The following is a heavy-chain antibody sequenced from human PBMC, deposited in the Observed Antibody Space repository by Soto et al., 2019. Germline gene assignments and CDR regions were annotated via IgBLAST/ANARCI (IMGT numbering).Heavy chain of an antibody. Sequence: GGSLRLSCAASGFTFSSYGMHWVRQAPGKGLEWVAVIWYDGSNKYYADSVKGRFTISRDNSKNTLYLQMNSLRAEDTAVYYCARMKHDYGDYYFDYWGQGTLVTVSS. J-gene: IGHJ4*02. CDR2: IWYDGSNK. CDR1: GFTFSSYG. V-gene: IGHV3-33*01. D-gene: IGHD4-17*01. CDR3: ARMKHDYGDYYFDY.